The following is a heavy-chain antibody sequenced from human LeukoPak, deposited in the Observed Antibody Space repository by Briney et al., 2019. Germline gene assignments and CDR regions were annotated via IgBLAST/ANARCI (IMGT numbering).Heavy chain of an antibody. D-gene: IGHD1-26*01. V-gene: IGHV4-4*02. CDR3: ARDSPLVFSGPFVVELPFYYMDV. Sequence: SETLSLTCAVSGGSISSSNWWSWVRQPPGKGLEWIGEIYHSGSTNYNPSLKSRVTISVDKSKNQFSLKLSSVTAADTAVYYCARDSPLVFSGPFVVELPFYYMDVRGKGTTVTVSS. CDR1: GGSISSSNW. CDR2: IYHSGST. J-gene: IGHJ6*03.